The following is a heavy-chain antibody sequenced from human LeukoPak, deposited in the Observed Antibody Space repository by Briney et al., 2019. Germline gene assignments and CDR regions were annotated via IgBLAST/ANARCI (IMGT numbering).Heavy chain of an antibody. CDR2: IRSKANSYAT. Sequence: GGSLRLSCAASGFTFSGSAMHWVRQASGKGLEWVGRIRSKANSYATAYAASGKGRFTISRDDSKNTAYLQMNSLKTEDTAVYYCTRPTVAGTRGYYYYYMDVWGKGTTVTVSS. D-gene: IGHD6-19*01. CDR1: GFTFSGSA. J-gene: IGHJ6*03. V-gene: IGHV3-73*01. CDR3: TRPTVAGTRGYYYYYMDV.